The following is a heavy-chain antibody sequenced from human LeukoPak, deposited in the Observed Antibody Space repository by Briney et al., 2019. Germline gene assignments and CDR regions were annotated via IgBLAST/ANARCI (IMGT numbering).Heavy chain of an antibody. CDR3: ARSTYYDFWSGYYGGWFDP. Sequence: PSETLSLTCAVSGGSISSGGYSWSWIRQPPGTGLEWIGYIYHSGSTYYNPSLKSRVTISVDRSKNQFSLKLSSVTAADTAVYYCARSTYYDFWSGYYGGWFDPWGQGTLVTVS. J-gene: IGHJ5*02. V-gene: IGHV4-30-2*01. CDR2: IYHSGST. D-gene: IGHD3-3*01. CDR1: GGSISSGGYS.